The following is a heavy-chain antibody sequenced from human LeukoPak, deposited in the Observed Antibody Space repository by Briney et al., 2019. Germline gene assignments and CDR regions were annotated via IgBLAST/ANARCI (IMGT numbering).Heavy chain of an antibody. Sequence: ASVKVSCKASGYTFTGYYMHWVRQAPGQGLEWMGWINPNSGGTNYAQKFQGRITVTRDTSISTAYMELSRLRSDDTAVYYCARVRKYSSSWLDFDYWGQGTLVTVSS. J-gene: IGHJ4*02. CDR1: GYTFTGYY. CDR3: ARVRKYSSSWLDFDY. V-gene: IGHV1-2*02. D-gene: IGHD6-13*01. CDR2: INPNSGGT.